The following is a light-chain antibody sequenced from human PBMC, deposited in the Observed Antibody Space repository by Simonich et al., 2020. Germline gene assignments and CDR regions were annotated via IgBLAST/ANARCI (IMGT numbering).Light chain of an antibody. V-gene: IGLV2-14*01. CDR3: SSYTSSSTWV. J-gene: IGLJ3*02. CDR2: DVS. Sequence: QSALTQPASVSGSPGQSITISCTGTSSAVGGYNYVSWYQQHPGKAPRLRIYDVSKRPSGVANRCSGSKSGNTASRTISGLQAEDEADYYCSSYTSSSTWVFGGGTKLTVL. CDR1: SSAVGGYNY.